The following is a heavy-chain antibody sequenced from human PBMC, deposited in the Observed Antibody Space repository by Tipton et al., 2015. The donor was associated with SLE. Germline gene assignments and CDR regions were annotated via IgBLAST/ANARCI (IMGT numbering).Heavy chain of an antibody. Sequence: TLSLTCNVSGGSVSSDNYYWNWIRQSPGKGLEWIGCVSYTGISNYNPSLKSRVTMSVDTSKNQLSLKLRSVTAADTAVYYCARNYYDSSVNANWFDPWGQGSLVTVSS. CDR3: ARNYYDSSVNANWFDP. D-gene: IGHD3-22*01. CDR1: GGSVSSDNYY. J-gene: IGHJ5*02. V-gene: IGHV4-61*01. CDR2: VSYTGIS.